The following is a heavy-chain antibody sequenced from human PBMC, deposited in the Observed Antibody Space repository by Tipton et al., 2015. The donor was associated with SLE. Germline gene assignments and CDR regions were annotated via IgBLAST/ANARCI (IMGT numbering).Heavy chain of an antibody. CDR2: IRRKAYGGTT. D-gene: IGHD6-13*01. CDR1: GFTFGDYA. Sequence: SLRLSCTASGFTFGDYAMSWVRQAPGKGLEWGGFIRRKAYGGTTENAASVKGRITISIDDSKSNAYLQMNNLKTEQTAVYYCTRAEQQLADAFNNWGQGTMVTVSS. V-gene: IGHV3-49*04. CDR3: TRAEQQLADAFNN. J-gene: IGHJ3*02.